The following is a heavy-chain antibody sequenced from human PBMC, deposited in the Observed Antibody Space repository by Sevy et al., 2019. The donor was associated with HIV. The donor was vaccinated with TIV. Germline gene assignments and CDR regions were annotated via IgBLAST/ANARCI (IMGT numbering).Heavy chain of an antibody. Sequence: GGSLRLSCAASGFNFSTHWMHWVRQAPGKGLVWLSRINADGSSTSYVDSVKGRFTISRDNAKNSLFLQMNSLSAEDTAVYYCVREGLGGYSYSLDYWGHGTLVTVSS. CDR2: INADGSST. CDR1: GFNFSTHW. J-gene: IGHJ4*01. D-gene: IGHD5-18*01. V-gene: IGHV3-74*01. CDR3: VREGLGGYSYSLDY.